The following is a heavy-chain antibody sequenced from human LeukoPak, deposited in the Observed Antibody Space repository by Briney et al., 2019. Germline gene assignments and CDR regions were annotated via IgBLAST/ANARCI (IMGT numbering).Heavy chain of an antibody. J-gene: IGHJ5*02. CDR1: GYTFTSYY. CDR2: INPSGGST. Sequence: ASVRVSCKASGYTFTSYYMHRVRQAPGQGLEWMGIINPSGGSTSYAQKFQGRATMTRDTSTSTVYMELSSLRSEDTAVYYCARETKDSNWGANWFDPWGQGTLVTVSS. D-gene: IGHD7-27*01. CDR3: ARETKDSNWGANWFDP. V-gene: IGHV1-46*01.